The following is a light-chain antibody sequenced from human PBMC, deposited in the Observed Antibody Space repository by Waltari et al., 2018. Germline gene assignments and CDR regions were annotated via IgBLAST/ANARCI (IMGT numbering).Light chain of an antibody. CDR1: KLGDKY. CDR3: QAWDSNTAV. Sequence: SYKLAQSPSVSVSPGQTASITCSGDKLGDKYAFWYQQRPGQSPVLVIYQDNKRPSGIPERFAGSNSGNTATLTISGTQAMDEADYYCQAWDSNTAVFGGGTKLTVL. CDR2: QDN. J-gene: IGLJ2*01. V-gene: IGLV3-1*01.